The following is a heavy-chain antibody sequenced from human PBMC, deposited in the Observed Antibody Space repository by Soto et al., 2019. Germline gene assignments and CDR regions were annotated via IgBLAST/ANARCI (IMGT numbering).Heavy chain of an antibody. CDR3: ARSLYSGSYTNWFDP. CDR2: IYTSGST. V-gene: IGHV4-4*07. J-gene: IGHJ5*02. CDR1: GGSNSSYY. Sequence: PSETLSLTCTVSGGSNSSYYWRWIRQPAGKGLECIGRIYTSGSTNYNPSLKSRVTMSVDTSKNQFSLKLSSVTAAYTAVYYCARSLYSGSYTNWFDPWGQGTLVTVSS. D-gene: IGHD1-26*01.